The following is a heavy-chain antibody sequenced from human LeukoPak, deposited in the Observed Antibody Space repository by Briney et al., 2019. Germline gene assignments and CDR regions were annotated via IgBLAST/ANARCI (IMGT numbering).Heavy chain of an antibody. CDR3: VRAVEYYYDSSGYAVDY. CDR2: ISSSSSNI. D-gene: IGHD3-22*01. J-gene: IGHJ4*02. V-gene: IGHV3-21*01. Sequence: GGSLRLSCAASGFTFNDYWMHWVRQAPGKGLEWVSSISSSSSNIYYADSVTGRFTISRDNAKNSLYLQMNSLRAEDTAVYYCVRAVEYYYDSSGYAVDYWGQGTLVTVSS. CDR1: GFTFNDYW.